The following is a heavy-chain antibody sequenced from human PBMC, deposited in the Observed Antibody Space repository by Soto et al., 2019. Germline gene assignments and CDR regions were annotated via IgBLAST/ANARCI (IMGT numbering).Heavy chain of an antibody. Sequence: GGSLRLSCAASGFPFSSYAMSWVRQAPGKGLEWVSGISVGGSTYYTDSVKGRFTISRDNSKNTMYLQMNSLRAEDTATYYCGRLQAADASTTGGQGTLVTVP. D-gene: IGHD6-13*01. V-gene: IGHV3-23*01. CDR3: GRLQAADASTT. CDR2: ISVGGST. J-gene: IGHJ4*02. CDR1: GFPFSSYA.